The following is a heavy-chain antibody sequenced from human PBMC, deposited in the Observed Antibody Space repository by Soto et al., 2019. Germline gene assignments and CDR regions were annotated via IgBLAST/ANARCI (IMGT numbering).Heavy chain of an antibody. J-gene: IGHJ4*02. D-gene: IGHD5-18*01. CDR3: AHRRIQLNWGAWFF. V-gene: IGHV2-5*02. CDR1: GFSLSTSGVG. CDR2: IYWDDDE. Sequence: QITLKESGPTLVKPTQTLTLTCTFSGFSLSTSGVGVGWIRQPPGKALEWLALIYWDDDERYSPSLKSRLTITKDTSKNQVVLTMTNMDPVDTATYYCAHRRIQLNWGAWFFWGQGTLVTVSS.